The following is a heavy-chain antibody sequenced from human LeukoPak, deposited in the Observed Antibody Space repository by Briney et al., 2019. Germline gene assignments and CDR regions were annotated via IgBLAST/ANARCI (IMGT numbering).Heavy chain of an antibody. CDR3: ARGSRWYDYNWFDP. V-gene: IGHV4-4*09. D-gene: IGHD6-13*01. CDR1: GGSISSYY. J-gene: IGHJ5*02. CDR2: IYTSGST. Sequence: RASETLSLTCTVSGGSISSYYWSWIRQPPGKGLEWIGYIYTSGSTNYNPSLKSRVTISVDTSKNQFSLKLSSVTAADTAVYYCARGSRWYDYNWFDPWGQGTLVTVSS.